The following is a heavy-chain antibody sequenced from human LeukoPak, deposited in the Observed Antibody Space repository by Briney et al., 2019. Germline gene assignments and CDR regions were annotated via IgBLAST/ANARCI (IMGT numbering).Heavy chain of an antibody. D-gene: IGHD3-3*01. Sequence: PGESLKISCAASGFSFSRYDIHWVRQAPGKGLEWVAFIRYDGSNKNYADSVKGRFTISRDNFMSTVYLQMNSLRAEDTAVYYCAKDRQTITIFGVVNTPRANFDYWGQGTLVTVSS. V-gene: IGHV3-30*02. J-gene: IGHJ4*02. CDR2: IRYDGSNK. CDR3: AKDRQTITIFGVVNTPRANFDY. CDR1: GFSFSRYD.